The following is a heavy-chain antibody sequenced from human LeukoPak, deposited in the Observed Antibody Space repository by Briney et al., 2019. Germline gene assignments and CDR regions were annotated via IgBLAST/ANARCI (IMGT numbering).Heavy chain of an antibody. CDR2: ISYIGST. Sequence: SETLSLTCAVSDDSFNSHYWTWIRQPPGKGLEWIGYISYIGSTNYNPSLKSRVTISIDTSKNQFSLKLSSVTAADTAVYYCARDLFTVTKGFDIWGQGTMVCVSS. CDR1: DDSFNSHY. V-gene: IGHV4-59*11. J-gene: IGHJ3*02. CDR3: ARDLFTVTKGFDI. D-gene: IGHD4-17*01.